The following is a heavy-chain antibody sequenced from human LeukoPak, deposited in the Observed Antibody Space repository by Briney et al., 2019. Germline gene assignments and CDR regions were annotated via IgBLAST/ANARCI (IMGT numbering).Heavy chain of an antibody. CDR1: GGSISSYY. V-gene: IGHV4-59*12. CDR3: ARGSRRPYYFDY. J-gene: IGHJ4*02. CDR2: IYHSGST. Sequence: SETLSLTCTVSGGSISSYYWSWIRQPPGKGLEWIGYIYHSGSTYYNPSLKSRVTISVDRSKNQFSLKLSSVTAADTAVYYCARGSRRPYYFDYWGQGTLVTVSS.